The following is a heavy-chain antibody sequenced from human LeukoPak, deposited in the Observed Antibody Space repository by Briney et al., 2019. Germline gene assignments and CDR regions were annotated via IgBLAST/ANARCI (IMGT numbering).Heavy chain of an antibody. CDR1: GGSGDSVSSSTYY. V-gene: IGHV4-39*01. CDR2: IYYTGST. J-gene: IGHJ4*02. D-gene: IGHD3-9*01. Sequence: PSETLSLTCTVSGGSGDSVSSSTYYWGWIRQPPGKWLEWIGNIYYTGSTYYNPSLKRRVTMSVDTSKNQFSLKVSSVTAADTAVYYCARLSKGRYFDYIFDYWGQGTLVTVSS. CDR3: ARLSKGRYFDYIFDY.